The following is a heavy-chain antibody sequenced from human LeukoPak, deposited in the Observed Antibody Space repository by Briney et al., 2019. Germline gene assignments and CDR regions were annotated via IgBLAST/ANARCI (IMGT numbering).Heavy chain of an antibody. Sequence: GASVKVSCKASGGTFSSYAINWVRQATGQGLEWMGWMNPNSGNTGYAQKFQGRVTMTRNTSISTAYMELSSLRSEDTAVYYCARGPYYDFWSGKSPSDYWGQGTLVTVSS. J-gene: IGHJ4*02. D-gene: IGHD3-3*01. CDR1: GGTFSSYA. CDR3: ARGPYYDFWSGKSPSDY. V-gene: IGHV1-8*02. CDR2: MNPNSGNT.